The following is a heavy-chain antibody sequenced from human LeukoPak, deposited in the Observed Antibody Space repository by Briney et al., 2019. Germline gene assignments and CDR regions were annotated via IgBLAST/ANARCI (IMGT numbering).Heavy chain of an antibody. Sequence: GGSLRLSCAASGFTFSSYSMNWVRQAPGKGLEWVSSISSSSKYIYYADSVKGRFTISRDNAKNSLYLQMNSLRAEDTAVYYCAREPFWSGYFSNLHFDYWGRGTLVTVSS. CDR2: ISSSSKYI. CDR1: GFTFSSYS. V-gene: IGHV3-21*01. J-gene: IGHJ4*02. D-gene: IGHD3-3*01. CDR3: AREPFWSGYFSNLHFDY.